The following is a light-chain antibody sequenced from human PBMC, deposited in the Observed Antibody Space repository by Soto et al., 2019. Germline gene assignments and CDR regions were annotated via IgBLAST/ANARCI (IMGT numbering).Light chain of an antibody. Sequence: DIQMTQSPYSLSASVGDRVTITCRASQSISSNLNWYQQKPGKAPKLLIYGASSLQSGVPSRFSGSGSGTDFTLIISSLQPEDFATYYCQQSYSTPRTFGQGTKLEI. CDR2: GAS. CDR1: QSISSN. V-gene: IGKV1-39*01. CDR3: QQSYSTPRT. J-gene: IGKJ2*01.